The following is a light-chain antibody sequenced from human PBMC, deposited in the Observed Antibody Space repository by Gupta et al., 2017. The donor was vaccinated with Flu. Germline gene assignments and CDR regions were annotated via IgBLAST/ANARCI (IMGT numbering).Light chain of an antibody. V-gene: IGKV1-5*03. CDR2: KAS. J-gene: IGKJ4*01. CDR3: QQYNTHPLT. Sequence: PSTLSASVGDRVTITCRASQSVSPWLAWYQQKPGKAPKLLIYKASNLESGVPSRFSGSGSGTEFTLTISSLQPDDFATYYCQQYNTHPLTFGGGTTVEIK. CDR1: QSVSPW.